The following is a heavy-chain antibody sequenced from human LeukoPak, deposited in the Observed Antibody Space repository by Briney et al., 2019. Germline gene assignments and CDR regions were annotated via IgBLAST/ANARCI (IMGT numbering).Heavy chain of an antibody. V-gene: IGHV3-23*01. D-gene: IGHD6-19*01. CDR3: ATDRSGWSFNN. Sequence: GGSLRLSCAAAGFTFRSYDMSWVRQAPGKGLEWVSTFSAGGGTTYYADSVKGRFTISRDSSKNTLYLQVNSLRAEDTAVYYCATDRSGWSFNNWGQGTLVTVSS. CDR1: GFTFRSYD. CDR2: FSAGGGTT. J-gene: IGHJ4*02.